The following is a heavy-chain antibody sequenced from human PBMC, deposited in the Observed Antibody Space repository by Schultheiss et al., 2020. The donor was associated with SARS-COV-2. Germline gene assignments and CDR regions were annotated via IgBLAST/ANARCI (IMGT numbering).Heavy chain of an antibody. CDR1: GGSISSYY. CDR2: IYYSGST. Sequence: SETLSLTCTVSGGSISSYYWSWIRQHPGKGLEWIGYIYYSGSTYYNPSLKSRVTISVDTSKNQFSLKLSSVTAADTAVYYCASRSWGNWFDPWGQGTLVTVSS. J-gene: IGHJ5*02. V-gene: IGHV4-59*12. D-gene: IGHD1-26*01. CDR3: ASRSWGNWFDP.